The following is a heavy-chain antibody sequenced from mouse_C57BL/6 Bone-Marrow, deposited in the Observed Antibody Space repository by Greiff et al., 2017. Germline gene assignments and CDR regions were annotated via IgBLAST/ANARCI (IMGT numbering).Heavy chain of an antibody. V-gene: IGHV1-80*01. D-gene: IGHD2-10*01. CDR1: GYAFSTYW. Sequence: VQLQQSGAELVKPGASVKISCKVSGYAFSTYWMNWVKQRPGKGLEWIGQIYPGDGDTNYNGKFKGKATLTADKSSSTAYMELRSLTSEDSAVYFCARCPYFYAMDYWGQGTSVTVSS. CDR2: IYPGDGDT. J-gene: IGHJ4*01. CDR3: ARCPYFYAMDY.